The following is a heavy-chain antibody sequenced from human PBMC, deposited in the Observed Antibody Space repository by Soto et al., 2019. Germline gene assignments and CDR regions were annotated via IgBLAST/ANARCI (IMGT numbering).Heavy chain of an antibody. CDR3: ATGFLGLCTGGNCPLDY. CDR2: IWYHGIDK. Sequence: PVGSLRLSCAASGFTFSRQAMHWVRQAPGRGLEWVAVIWYHGIDKYYADSVKGRFTISRDNSKNTVYLQMNSLRGEDTAVYYCATGFLGLCTGGNCPLDYWGQGTLVTVSS. V-gene: IGHV3-33*01. CDR1: GFTFSRQA. D-gene: IGHD2-15*01. J-gene: IGHJ4*02.